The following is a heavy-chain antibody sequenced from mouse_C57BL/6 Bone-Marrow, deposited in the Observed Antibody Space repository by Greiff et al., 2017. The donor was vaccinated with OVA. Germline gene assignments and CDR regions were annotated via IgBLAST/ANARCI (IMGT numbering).Heavy chain of an antibody. J-gene: IGHJ2*01. D-gene: IGHD2-4*01. CDR1: GYTFTDYE. V-gene: IGHV1-15*01. Sequence: QVQLQQSGAELVRPGASVTLSCKASGYTFTDYEMHWVKQTPVHGLEWIGAIDPETGGDAYNQKFKGKAILTADKSSSTAYMELRSLTSEDSAVYYCTRLDDYDYDEDDWGQGTTLTVSS. CDR2: IDPETGGD. CDR3: TRLDDYDYDEDD.